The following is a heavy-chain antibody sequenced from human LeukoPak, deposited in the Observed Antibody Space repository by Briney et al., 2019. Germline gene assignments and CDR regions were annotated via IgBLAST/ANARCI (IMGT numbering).Heavy chain of an antibody. J-gene: IGHJ4*02. D-gene: IGHD2-15*01. CDR3: ARYMRMNSGADGMDY. CDR1: GGSMSNYY. Sequence: SETLSLTCTVSGGSMSNYYWAWIRQPPGKGLEYIGNIHYSGNTYYNPSLKRRVTISVDMSKNQFSLTARSVTTADTAVYYCARYMRMNSGADGMDYWGQGTLVTVSS. V-gene: IGHV4-59*01. CDR2: IHYSGNT.